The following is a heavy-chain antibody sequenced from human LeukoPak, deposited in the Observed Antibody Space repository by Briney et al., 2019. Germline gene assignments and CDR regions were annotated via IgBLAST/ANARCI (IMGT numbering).Heavy chain of an antibody. J-gene: IGHJ3*02. CDR1: GGSISSYY. D-gene: IGHD3-10*01. V-gene: IGHV4-59*12. Sequence: SETLSLTCTVSGGSISSYYWSWIRQPPGKGLEWIGYIYYSGSTNYNPSLKSRVTISVDTSKNQFSLKLSSVTAADTAVYYCARLVRALDIPVGRERKNFDIWGQGTMVTVSS. CDR3: ARLVRALDIPVGRERKNFDI. CDR2: IYYSGST.